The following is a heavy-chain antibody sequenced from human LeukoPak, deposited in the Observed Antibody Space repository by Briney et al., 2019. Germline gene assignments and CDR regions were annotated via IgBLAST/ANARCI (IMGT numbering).Heavy chain of an antibody. J-gene: IGHJ3*02. V-gene: IGHV1-69*05. CDR2: NIPLFGTA. D-gene: IGHD1-26*01. CDR3: ARTRWELTGAFDI. CDR1: GGTFSSYA. Sequence: GASVKVSCKASGGTFSSYAISWVRQAPGQALEWMGRNIPLFGTANYAQTFHGRVTITTDESTSTAYMELSSLRSEDTAVYYCARTRWELTGAFDIWGQGTMVTVSS.